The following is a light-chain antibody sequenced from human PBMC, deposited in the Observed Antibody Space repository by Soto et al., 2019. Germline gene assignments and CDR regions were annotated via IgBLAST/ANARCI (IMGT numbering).Light chain of an antibody. CDR2: DVT. V-gene: IGLV2-14*03. J-gene: IGLJ1*01. CDR1: SSDVGGYNY. Sequence: ALTQPASVSGSPGQSITISCTGTSSDVGGYNYVFWYQHPPGKAPKLMIYDVTNRPSGVSNRFSGSKSGNTASLTISGLQAEDEADYYCTSYTSSSTYVFGTGTKLTVL. CDR3: TSYTSSSTYV.